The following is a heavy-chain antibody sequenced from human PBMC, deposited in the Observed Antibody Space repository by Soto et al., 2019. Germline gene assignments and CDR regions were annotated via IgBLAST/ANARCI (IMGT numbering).Heavy chain of an antibody. Sequence: PSETLSLTCSVSGASINNDAYYWGWIRQPPGQRPQWIANVDYGGLTFYKPSLKSRVTISVDPSGNQFSLTMTSVTAADTALYYCARRNDILTGHLPDWYFDLWGRGTLVTVSS. J-gene: IGHJ2*01. CDR3: ARRNDILTGHLPDWYFDL. V-gene: IGHV4-39*01. CDR2: VDYGGLT. D-gene: IGHD3-9*01. CDR1: GASINNDAYY.